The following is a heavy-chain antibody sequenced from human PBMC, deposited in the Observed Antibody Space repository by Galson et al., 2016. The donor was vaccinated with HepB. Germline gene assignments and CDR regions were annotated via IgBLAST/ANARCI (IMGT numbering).Heavy chain of an antibody. D-gene: IGHD5-18*01. Sequence: PRPSCAASGFTFSTNGMPWVRQAPGKGLEWVAVISYDGDTNYHADPVKGRFTISRDNSKNTLYLQMHRLRFEDTAVYYCASDPRQWQRGYNYGFEYWGQGTLVSVSS. CDR1: GFTFSTNG. J-gene: IGHJ4*02. CDR3: ASDPRQWQRGYNYGFEY. CDR2: ISYDGDTN. V-gene: IGHV3-30*03.